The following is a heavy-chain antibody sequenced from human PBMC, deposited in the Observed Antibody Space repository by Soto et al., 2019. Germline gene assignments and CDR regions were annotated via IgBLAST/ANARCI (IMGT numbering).Heavy chain of an antibody. Sequence: QVHLVQSGAEVKKPGASVKVSCKGSGYDFTTYGITWVRQAPGHGLEWMAWISAHNGNTDYAQKLQGRVTVTRYTTTRTAYMELRSLRSDDTAVYYCTRWRYGDYGGQGALVTVS. CDR2: ISAHNGNT. CDR1: GYDFTTYG. CDR3: TRWRYGDY. V-gene: IGHV1-18*01. D-gene: IGHD1-1*01. J-gene: IGHJ4*02.